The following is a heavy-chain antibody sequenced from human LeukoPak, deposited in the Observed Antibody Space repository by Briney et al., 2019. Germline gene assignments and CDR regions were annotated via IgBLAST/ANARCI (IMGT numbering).Heavy chain of an antibody. D-gene: IGHD4-11*01. V-gene: IGHV4-34*01. CDR1: GGSFSGYY. Sequence: PSETLSLTCAVYGGSFSGYYWSWIRQPPGKGLEWIGEINHSGSTNYHPSLKSRVTISVDTSKNQFSLKLSSVTAADTAVYYCARGSDYPYYYYYGMDVWGQETTVTVSS. CDR3: ARGSDYPYYYYYGMDV. J-gene: IGHJ6*02. CDR2: INHSGST.